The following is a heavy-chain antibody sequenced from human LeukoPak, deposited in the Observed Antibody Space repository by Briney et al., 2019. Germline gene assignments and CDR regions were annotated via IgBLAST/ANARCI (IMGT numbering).Heavy chain of an antibody. J-gene: IGHJ3*01. Sequence: PSETLSLTCTVSGGSINGYYWTCIRQPPGKGLEWIGYIYYSGSTNYNPSLKSRVTLSVHTSKNQFSLRLSSVTAADTAMYYCARRRLGDAFDVWGQGTMVTVSS. D-gene: IGHD3-16*01. V-gene: IGHV4-59*08. CDR3: ARRRLGDAFDV. CDR1: GGSINGYY. CDR2: IYYSGST.